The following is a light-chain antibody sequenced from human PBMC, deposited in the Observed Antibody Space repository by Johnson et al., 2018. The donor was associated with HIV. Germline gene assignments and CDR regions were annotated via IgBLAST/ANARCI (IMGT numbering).Light chain of an antibody. CDR3: GTWDSSLSAYV. CDR1: SSNIGNKD. Sequence: QPVLTQPHSVSAAPGQKVTVSCSGSSSNIGNKDVSWYQQLPGAAPKLLIYENNKRPSGIPDRFSGSKSGTSATLGITGLQTGDEADYYCGTWDSSLSAYVFGTGTKVTVL. V-gene: IGLV1-51*02. CDR2: ENN. J-gene: IGLJ1*01.